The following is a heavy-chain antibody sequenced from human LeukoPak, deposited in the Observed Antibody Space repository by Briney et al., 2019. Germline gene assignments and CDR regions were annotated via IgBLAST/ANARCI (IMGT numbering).Heavy chain of an antibody. Sequence: PSETLSLTCTVSGGSISSYYWSWIRQPPGKGLEWIGRIYTSGSTNYNPSLKSRVTMSIDTSRNQFSMNLNSVTAADTAVYYCAKGAGPPWFDPWGQGTLVTVSS. D-gene: IGHD6-19*01. CDR3: AKGAGPPWFDP. CDR2: IYTSGST. J-gene: IGHJ5*02. CDR1: GGSISSYY. V-gene: IGHV4-4*07.